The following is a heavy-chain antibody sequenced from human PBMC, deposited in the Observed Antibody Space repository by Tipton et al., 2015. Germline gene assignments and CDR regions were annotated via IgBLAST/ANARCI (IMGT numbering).Heavy chain of an antibody. J-gene: IGHJ6*02. Sequence: SLRLSCGASGFTFSDYSMNWVRQAPGKGLEWLAYISSSGSTKHFADSAKGRFTISRDNANDSVHLHIASLRDDDTGVYYCARDRQPHSSWAQYYYYYGMDVWGQGTTVTVSS. CDR1: GFTFSDYS. CDR3: ARDRQPHSSWAQYYYYYGMDV. CDR2: ISSSGSTK. V-gene: IGHV3-48*02. D-gene: IGHD6-13*01.